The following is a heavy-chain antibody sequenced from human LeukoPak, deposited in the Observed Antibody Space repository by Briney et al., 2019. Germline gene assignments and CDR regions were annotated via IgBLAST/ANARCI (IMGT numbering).Heavy chain of an antibody. CDR1: GFTFSSYA. J-gene: IGHJ4*02. CDR2: MYYSGSA. V-gene: IGHV4-59*01. CDR3: ARGGTQLTFPV. Sequence: NPGGSLRLSCAASGFTFSSYAMSWVRQPPGKGLEWIGYMYYSGSANYNPSLKSRVTMSVDTSKNHFSLNLTSVTAADTAVYYCARGGTQLTFPVWGQGTLVTVSS. D-gene: IGHD4/OR15-4a*01.